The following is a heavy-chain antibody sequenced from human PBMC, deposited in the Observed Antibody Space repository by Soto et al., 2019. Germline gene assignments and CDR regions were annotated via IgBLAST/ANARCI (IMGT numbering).Heavy chain of an antibody. CDR3: ASIGYGSGSYYTNYFDY. D-gene: IGHD3-10*01. Sequence: QVQLVQSGAEVKKPGASVKVSCKASGYTFTSYGISWVRQAPGQGLEWMGWISAYNGNTNYAQKLQGRVTMTTDTSXSXAYMELRSLRSDDTAVYYCASIGYGSGSYYTNYFDYWGQGTLVTVSS. J-gene: IGHJ4*02. CDR2: ISAYNGNT. V-gene: IGHV1-18*01. CDR1: GYTFTSYG.